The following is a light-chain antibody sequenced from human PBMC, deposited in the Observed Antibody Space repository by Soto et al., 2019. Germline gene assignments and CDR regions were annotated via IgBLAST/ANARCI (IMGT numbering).Light chain of an antibody. V-gene: IGKV1-39*01. CDR1: QGISSY. CDR2: AAS. CDR3: QQSYSTPLT. Sequence: DIQMTQSPSSLSASVGDRVTITCRASQGISSYLAWYQQKLGKAPKLLIYAASSLQSGVPSRFSGSGSGTDFTLTISSLQPEDFATYYCQQSYSTPLTFGGGTKVEIK. J-gene: IGKJ4*01.